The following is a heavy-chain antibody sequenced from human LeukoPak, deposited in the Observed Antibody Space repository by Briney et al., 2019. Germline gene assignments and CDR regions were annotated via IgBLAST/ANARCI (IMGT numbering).Heavy chain of an antibody. V-gene: IGHV4-61*01. CDR3: ARGYAQLDN. Sequence: SETLSLTCTVSGGSVSSGSHYWTWIRQPPGKGLDWIGYILYSGSTNYNPSLKSRVTMSADTSKNQLSLKLNSVTAADTAVYYCARGYAQLDNWGQGTLVTVSS. J-gene: IGHJ4*02. CDR2: ILYSGST. CDR1: GGSVSSGSHY. D-gene: IGHD2-2*01.